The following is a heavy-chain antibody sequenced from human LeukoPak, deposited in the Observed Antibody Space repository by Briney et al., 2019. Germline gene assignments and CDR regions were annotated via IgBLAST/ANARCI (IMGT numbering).Heavy chain of an antibody. D-gene: IGHD2-2*01. CDR3: ARKSFHTSSYDY. V-gene: IGHV4-4*07. CDR1: GGSISSYY. Sequence: SETLSLTCTVSGGSISSYYWSWIRQSAGKGLEYIGRIYSSGSTNYNPSLKSRVTMSVDTSKNQFSLKLSSVTAADTAVYYCARKSFHTSSYDYWGQGTLVTVSS. CDR2: IYSSGST. J-gene: IGHJ4*02.